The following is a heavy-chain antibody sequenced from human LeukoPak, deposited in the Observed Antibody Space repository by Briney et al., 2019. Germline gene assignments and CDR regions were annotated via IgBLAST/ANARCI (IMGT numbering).Heavy chain of an antibody. Sequence: GGSLRLSCAASGFTFSSYSMNWVRQAPGKGLEWVSSISSSSSYIYYADSVKGRFTISRDHAKNSLYLQMNSLRAEDTAVYYCAREGSGYDSRFNGMDVWGQGTTVTVSS. J-gene: IGHJ6*02. V-gene: IGHV3-21*01. CDR1: GFTFSSYS. CDR2: ISSSSSYI. D-gene: IGHD5-12*01. CDR3: AREGSGYDSRFNGMDV.